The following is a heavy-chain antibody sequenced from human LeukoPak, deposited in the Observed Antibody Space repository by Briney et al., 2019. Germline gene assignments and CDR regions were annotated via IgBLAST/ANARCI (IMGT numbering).Heavy chain of an antibody. Sequence: SSETLSLTCAVYGGSFSGYYWSWIRQPPGKGLEWIGEINHSGSTNYNPSLKSRVTISVDTSKNQFSLKLSSVTPADTAVYYCARRSTMVRGVIIAYGRSGFDYWGQGTLVTVSS. CDR3: ARRSTMVRGVIIAYGRSGFDY. D-gene: IGHD3-10*01. CDR1: GGSFSGYY. J-gene: IGHJ4*02. CDR2: INHSGST. V-gene: IGHV4-34*01.